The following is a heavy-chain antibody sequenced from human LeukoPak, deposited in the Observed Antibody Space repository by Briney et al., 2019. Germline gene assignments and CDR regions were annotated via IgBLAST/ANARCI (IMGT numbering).Heavy chain of an antibody. Sequence: PGGSLRLSCAASGFTFSDYYMSWVRQAPGKGLEWVSYISGSTSFTDYADSVKGRFTISRDNAKNTLYLQMNSLRVEDTAVYYCARGFLGSCSGGSCYSGYWGQGTLVAVSS. J-gene: IGHJ4*02. CDR2: ISGSTSFT. CDR1: GFTFSDYY. D-gene: IGHD2-15*01. V-gene: IGHV3-11*06. CDR3: ARGFLGSCSGGSCYSGY.